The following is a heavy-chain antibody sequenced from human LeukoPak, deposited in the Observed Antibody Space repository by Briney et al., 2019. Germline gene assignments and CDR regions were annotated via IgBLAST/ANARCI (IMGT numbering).Heavy chain of an antibody. V-gene: IGHV3-48*03. J-gene: IGHJ4*02. D-gene: IGHD2-8*01. Sequence: GGSLRLSCAASGFTFSSYEMNWVRQAPGKGLEWVSYISSSGSTIYYADSVKGRFTISRDNAKNSLYLQMNSLRAEDTAVYYCARPSATYGGFDYWGQGTLVTVSS. CDR2: ISSSGSTI. CDR3: ARPSATYGGFDY. CDR1: GFTFSSYE.